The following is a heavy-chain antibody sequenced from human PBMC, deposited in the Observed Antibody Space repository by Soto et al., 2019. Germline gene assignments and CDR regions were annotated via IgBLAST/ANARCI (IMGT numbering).Heavy chain of an antibody. D-gene: IGHD4-17*01. V-gene: IGHV4-31*03. Sequence: SETLSLTCTVSGGSISSGGYYWSWIRQHPGKGLEWIGYIYYSGSTYYNPSLKSRVTISVDTSKNQFSLKLSSVTAADTAVYYCARDDYGGNYVYWGQGTLVTVSS. CDR2: IYYSGST. CDR3: ARDDYGGNYVY. J-gene: IGHJ4*02. CDR1: GGSISSGGYY.